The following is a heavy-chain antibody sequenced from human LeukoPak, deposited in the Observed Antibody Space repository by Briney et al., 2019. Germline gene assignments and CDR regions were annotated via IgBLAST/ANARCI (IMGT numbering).Heavy chain of an antibody. CDR3: ARGIGAGSYGRFDP. J-gene: IGHJ5*02. CDR2: INPNSGGT. V-gene: IGHV1-2*02. Sequence: ASVKVSCKASGYTFTAYYMHWVRQAPGQGLEWMGWINPNSGGTNYAQTFQGRVTMTRDPSISTSYMELSRLTSDDTAVYYCARGIGAGSYGRFDPWGQGTLVTVSS. CDR1: GYTFTAYY. D-gene: IGHD3-10*01.